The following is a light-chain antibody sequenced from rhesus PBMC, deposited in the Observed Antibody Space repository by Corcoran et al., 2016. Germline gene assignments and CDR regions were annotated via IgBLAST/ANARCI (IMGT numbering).Light chain of an antibody. Sequence: EIVMTQSPATLSLSPGERATLSCRASQSVSSNLAWYQQKPGQAPRLLIFDASHRATGLPDSFRGSGSGTDFTLTISSLEPEDVGVYYCHQYDDWNSFGQGTKVEIK. V-gene: IGKV3-35*01. CDR3: HQYDDWNS. CDR2: DAS. CDR1: QSVSSN. J-gene: IGKJ2*01.